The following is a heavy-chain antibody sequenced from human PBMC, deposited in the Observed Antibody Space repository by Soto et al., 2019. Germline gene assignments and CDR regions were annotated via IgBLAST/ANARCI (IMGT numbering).Heavy chain of an antibody. J-gene: IGHJ5*02. D-gene: IGHD3-3*01. CDR3: AKADRYDFWSGVWFDR. CDR2: ISWNSGTI. CDR1: GFTFEDYA. Sequence: EVQLVESGGGLVQPGRSLRLSCAASGFTFEDYAMHWVRQAPGKGLEWVSGISWNSGTISYADSVKGRFTISRDNAQNSLYLKMNSLRVEDTDLYYCAKADRYDFWSGVWFDRWGQGTLVTVSS. V-gene: IGHV3-9*01.